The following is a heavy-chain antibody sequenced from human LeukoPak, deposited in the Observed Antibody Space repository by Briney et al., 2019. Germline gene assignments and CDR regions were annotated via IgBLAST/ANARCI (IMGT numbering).Heavy chain of an antibody. D-gene: IGHD1-26*01. CDR2: ISGSGGST. CDR3: AKGLSGSYENFDY. V-gene: IGHV3-23*01. Sequence: PGGSLRLSCAASGFTFSSYAMSWVRQAPGKGLEWVSAISGSGGSTYYADSVRGRFTISRDNSKNTLYLQMNSLRAEDTAVYYCAKGLSGSYENFDYWGQGTLVTVSS. J-gene: IGHJ4*02. CDR1: GFTFSSYA.